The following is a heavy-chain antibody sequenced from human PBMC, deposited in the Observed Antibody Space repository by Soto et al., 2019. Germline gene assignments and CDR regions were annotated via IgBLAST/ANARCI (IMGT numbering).Heavy chain of an antibody. Sequence: LSLTCDVSGYSITSGYYWGWVRQPPGKGLEWIGSFYYGGSTFYNQSLKSRVTISVDASKNNFSLRLTSVTAADTAVYFCTRVVAGLDYWGQGILVTVS. V-gene: IGHV4-38-2*01. CDR3: TRVVAGLDY. J-gene: IGHJ4*02. CDR2: FYYGGST. CDR1: GYSITSGYY. D-gene: IGHD6-19*01.